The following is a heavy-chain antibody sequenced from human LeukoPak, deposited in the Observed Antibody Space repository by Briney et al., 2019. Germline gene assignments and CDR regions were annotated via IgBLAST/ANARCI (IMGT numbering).Heavy chain of an antibody. D-gene: IGHD3-22*01. CDR3: AKSVHYYDSSGYYFGY. CDR1: GFTFSSYS. J-gene: IGHJ4*02. Sequence: GGSLRLSCAASGFTFSSYSMNWVRQAPGKGLEWVSYISSSSSTIYYADSVKGRFTISRDNAKSSLYLQMNSLRAEDTAVYYCAKSVHYYDSSGYYFGYWGQGTLVTVSS. CDR2: ISSSSSTI. V-gene: IGHV3-48*04.